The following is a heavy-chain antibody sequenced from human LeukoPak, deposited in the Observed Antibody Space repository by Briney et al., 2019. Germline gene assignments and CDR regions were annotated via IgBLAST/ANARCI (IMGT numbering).Heavy chain of an antibody. CDR2: IYSGGST. J-gene: IGHJ4*02. D-gene: IGHD4-23*01. CDR1: GFTFSSYS. V-gene: IGHV3-66*01. CDR3: ARGPAVVTDDS. Sequence: PGGSLRLSCAASGFTFSSYSMNWVRQAPGKGLEWVSVIYSGGSTYYADSVKGRFTISRDNSKNTLYLQMNSLRAEDTAVYYCARGPAVVTDDSWGQGTLVTVPS.